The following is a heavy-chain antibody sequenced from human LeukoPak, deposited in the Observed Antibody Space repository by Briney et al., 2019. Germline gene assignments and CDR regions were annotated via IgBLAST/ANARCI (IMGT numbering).Heavy chain of an antibody. V-gene: IGHV4-59*11. CDR2: IHYSGRP. CDR3: ARFGVDYDMDV. Sequence: PSETLSVTCSVSGDSISGPYWTWIRQPPGEGLWWISQIHYSGRPDYNPSLESRITIAVDTSKNQISLKVTSVTAADTAVYYWARFGVDYDMDVWGQGTTVTVSS. D-gene: IGHD3-16*01. J-gene: IGHJ6*02. CDR1: GDSISGPY.